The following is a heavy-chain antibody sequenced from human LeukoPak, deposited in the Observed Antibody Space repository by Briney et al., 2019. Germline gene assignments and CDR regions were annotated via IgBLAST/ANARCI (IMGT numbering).Heavy chain of an antibody. CDR3: ARGGGLAEGCYFDS. CDR2: ISSSSSYI. CDR1: GFTFSSYS. V-gene: IGHV3-21*01. Sequence: GGSLRLSCAASGFTFSSYSMNWVRQAPGKGLEWVSSISSSSSYIYYADSMKGRFTISRDNARNSLYLQMNSLRAEDTAIYYCARGGGLAEGCYFDSWGQGTLVTVSS. D-gene: IGHD3-10*01. J-gene: IGHJ4*02.